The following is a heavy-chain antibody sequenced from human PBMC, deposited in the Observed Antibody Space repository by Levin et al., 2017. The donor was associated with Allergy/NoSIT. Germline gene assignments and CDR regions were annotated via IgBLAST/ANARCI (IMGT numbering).Heavy chain of an antibody. CDR2: VSYSGGTT. J-gene: IGHJ5*01. V-gene: IGHV3-23*01. CDR1: GFIFTHYS. CDR3: AKHGGGWDLDS. Sequence: GESLKISCATSGFIFTHYSMTWVRQAPGQGLEWVSTVSYSGGTTYYADSVKGRFTISRDASDNTLYLQMNSLRADDTAVYYCAKHGGGWDLDSWCQGTLVTVSS. D-gene: IGHD6-19*01.